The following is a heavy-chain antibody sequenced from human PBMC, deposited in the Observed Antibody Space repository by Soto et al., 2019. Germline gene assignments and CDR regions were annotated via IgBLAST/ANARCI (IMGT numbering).Heavy chain of an antibody. V-gene: IGHV4-34*02. CDR1: SASLGDHY. CDR2: VHPSGST. D-gene: IGHD5-18*01. CDR3: ARGKPSGYRFGPRNFFYYGLDV. Sequence: QGQLRQWGAGVLKPSDTLSLTCAVFSASLGDHYWAWIRQSQDKGLEWIGEVHPSGSTDYNPSLKSRFTLSLDTSKNQCSLKVASVTAADTAVYFCARGKPSGYRFGPRNFFYYGLDVWGPGTTVTVSS. J-gene: IGHJ6*02.